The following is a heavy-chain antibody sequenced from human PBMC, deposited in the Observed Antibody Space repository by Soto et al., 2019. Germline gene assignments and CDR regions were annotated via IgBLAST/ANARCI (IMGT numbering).Heavy chain of an antibody. V-gene: IGHV3-30-3*01. J-gene: IGHJ4*02. Sequence: GGSLRLSCAASGFTFSSYAMHWVRQAPGKGLEWVAVISYDGSNKYYADSVKGRFTISRDNSKNTLYLQMNSLRAEDTAVYYCARGTHDFWSGYLDYWGQGTLVTVSS. CDR3: ARGTHDFWSGYLDY. CDR2: ISYDGSNK. CDR1: GFTFSSYA. D-gene: IGHD3-3*01.